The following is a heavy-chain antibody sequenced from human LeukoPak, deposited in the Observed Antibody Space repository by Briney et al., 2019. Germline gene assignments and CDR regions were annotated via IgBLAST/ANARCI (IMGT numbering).Heavy chain of an antibody. CDR1: GFTFSKYW. CDR2: IKQDGGEE. J-gene: IGHJ4*02. Sequence: GGSLRLSCAASGFTFSKYWMSWVRQAPGKGLEWVANIKQDGGEEYYVDSVEGRFTISRDNAKNSLDLQMNSLRAEDTAVYYCVRQLDGTLDYWGQGTLVTVSS. CDR3: VRQLDGTLDY. V-gene: IGHV3-7*04. D-gene: IGHD1-26*01.